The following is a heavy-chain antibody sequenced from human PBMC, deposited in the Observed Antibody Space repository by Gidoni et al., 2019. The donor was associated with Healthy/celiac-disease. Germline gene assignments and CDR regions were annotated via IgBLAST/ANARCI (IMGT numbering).Heavy chain of an antibody. D-gene: IGHD3-22*01. V-gene: IGHV4-59*08. CDR1: GGSISSYY. CDR2: IYYSGST. J-gene: IGHJ4*02. CDR3: ARHYYDSSGYYTETPFDY. Sequence: QVQLQESGPGLVKPSETLSLTCTVSGGSISSYYWSWIRQPPGKGLEWIGYIYYSGSTNYNPSLKSRVTISVDTSKNQFSLKLSSVTAADTAVYYCARHYYDSSGYYTETPFDYWGQGTLVTVSS.